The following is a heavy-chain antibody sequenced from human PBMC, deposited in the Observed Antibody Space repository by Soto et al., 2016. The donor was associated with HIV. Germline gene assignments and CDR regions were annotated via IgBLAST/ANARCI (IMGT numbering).Heavy chain of an antibody. D-gene: IGHD1-1*01. Sequence: QVQLQESGPGLVKASETLSLTCAVPGSSISSAYFWAWIRRPPGKGLEWLGSVYHSGTTYYNPSLKSRVTISVDTSKNHFSLKLTSVTAADTAVYYCAGTGTTYNLDHWGQGTLVTVSS. CDR3: AGTGTTYNLDH. V-gene: IGHV4-38-2*01. CDR1: GSSISSAYF. J-gene: IGHJ4*02. CDR2: VYHSGTT.